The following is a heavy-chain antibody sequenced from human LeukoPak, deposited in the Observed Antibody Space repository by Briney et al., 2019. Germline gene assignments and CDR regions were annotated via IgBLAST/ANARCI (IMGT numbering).Heavy chain of an antibody. J-gene: IGHJ5*02. CDR1: GGSISSYY. D-gene: IGHD2-15*01. V-gene: IGHV4-59*01. CDR2: IYYSGST. Sequence: SETLSLTCTVSGGSISSYYWSWIRQPPGKGLEWIGYIYYSGSTNYNPSLKSRVTISVDTSKNQFSLKLSSVTAADTAVYYCARDRVCRGGSCYKNWFDPGARETRVTVS. CDR3: ARDRVCRGGSCYKNWFDP.